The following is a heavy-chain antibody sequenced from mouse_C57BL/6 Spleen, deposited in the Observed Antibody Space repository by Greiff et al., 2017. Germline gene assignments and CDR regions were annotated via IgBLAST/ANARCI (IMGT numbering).Heavy chain of an antibody. J-gene: IGHJ2*01. D-gene: IGHD3-2*02. CDR1: GYSITSGYS. CDR3: ARDGDSSGFIAY. CDR2: ISYDGSN. V-gene: IGHV3-6*01. Sequence: VQLKQSGPGLVKPSQSLSLTCPVTGYSITSGYSCNWIRQFPGNQQACVGYISYDGSNNYHPSLKNPISITRDTYKNQLFLKLNSVTTEDTAIYYCARDGDSSGFIAYWGQGTTLPASS.